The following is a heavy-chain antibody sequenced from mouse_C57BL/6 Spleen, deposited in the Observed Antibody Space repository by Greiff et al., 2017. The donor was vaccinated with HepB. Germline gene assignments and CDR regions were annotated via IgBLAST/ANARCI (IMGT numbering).Heavy chain of an antibody. CDR3: AREMVTTNYFDY. Sequence: QVQLQQPGAELVKPGASVKMSCKASGYTFTSYWITWVKQRPGQGLEWIGDIYPGSGSTNYNEKFKSKATLTVDTSSSTAYMQLSSLTSEDSAVDYCAREMVTTNYFDYWGQGTTLTVSS. D-gene: IGHD2-3*01. V-gene: IGHV1-55*01. CDR2: IYPGSGST. J-gene: IGHJ2*01. CDR1: GYTFTSYW.